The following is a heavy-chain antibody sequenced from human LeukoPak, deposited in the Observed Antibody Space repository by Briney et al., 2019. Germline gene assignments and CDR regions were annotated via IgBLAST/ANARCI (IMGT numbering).Heavy chain of an antibody. Sequence: SVKVSCKASGGTFSSYAISWVRQAPGQGLEWMGRVIPIFGTANYAQKFQGRVTITTDESTSTAYMELSSLRSEDTAVYYCARTYYDSSGYGPDYWGQGTLVTVSS. J-gene: IGHJ4*02. V-gene: IGHV1-69*05. CDR2: VIPIFGTA. D-gene: IGHD3-22*01. CDR3: ARTYYDSSGYGPDY. CDR1: GGTFSSYA.